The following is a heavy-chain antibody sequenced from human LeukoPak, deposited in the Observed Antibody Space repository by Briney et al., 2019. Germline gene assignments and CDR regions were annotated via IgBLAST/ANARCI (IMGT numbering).Heavy chain of an antibody. J-gene: IGHJ5*02. V-gene: IGHV1-8*01. CDR3: ARADALVGNQLEFDP. CDR1: GYTFTSYD. CDR2: MNPNSGNT. D-gene: IGHD2-2*01. Sequence: AASVKVSCKASGYTFTSYDINWVRQATGQGLEWMGWMNPNSGNTGYAQKFQGRVTMTRDTSISTAYMELSRLRSDDTAVYYCARADALVGNQLEFDPWGQGTLVTVSS.